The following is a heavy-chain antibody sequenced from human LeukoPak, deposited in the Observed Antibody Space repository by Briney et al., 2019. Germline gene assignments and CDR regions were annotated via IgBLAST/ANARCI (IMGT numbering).Heavy chain of an antibody. J-gene: IGHJ4*02. CDR1: GYSISSSSYY. Sequence: SETLSLTCAVSGYSISSSSYYWGWIRQPPGKGLEWIGSIYYSGSTYYNPSLKSRVTISVDTSKNQFSLKLSSVTAADTAVYYCARVLAEATCLDYWGQGTLVTVSS. CDR2: IYYSGST. D-gene: IGHD1-26*01. CDR3: ARVLAEATCLDY. V-gene: IGHV4-39*01.